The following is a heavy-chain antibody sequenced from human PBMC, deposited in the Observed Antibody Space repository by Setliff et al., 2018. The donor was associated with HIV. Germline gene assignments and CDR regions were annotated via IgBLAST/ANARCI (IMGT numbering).Heavy chain of an antibody. V-gene: IGHV1-69*10. CDR2: IIPILGIA. CDR3: ASSDYYDSSPRN. D-gene: IGHD3-22*01. J-gene: IGHJ4*02. CDR1: GGTFSSYA. Sequence: SVKVSCKASGGTFSSYAISWVRQAPGQGLEWMGGIIPILGIANYAQKFQGRVTITADESTSTAYMELSSLRSEDTAVYYCASSDYYDSSPRNWGQGALVTVSS.